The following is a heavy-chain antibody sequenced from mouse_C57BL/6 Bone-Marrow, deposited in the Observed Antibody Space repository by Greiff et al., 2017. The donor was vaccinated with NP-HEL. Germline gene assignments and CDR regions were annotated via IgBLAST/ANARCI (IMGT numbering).Heavy chain of an antibody. CDR1: GFSLTSYA. Sequence: VQRVESGPGLVAPSQSLSITCTVSGFSLTSYAISWVRQPPGKGLEWLGVIWTGGGTNYNSALKSRLSISKDNSKSQVFLKMNSLQTEDTARYYCARLYYYGSSPFDYWGQGTTLTVSS. CDR2: IWTGGGT. V-gene: IGHV2-9-1*01. J-gene: IGHJ2*01. D-gene: IGHD1-1*01. CDR3: ARLYYYGSSPFDY.